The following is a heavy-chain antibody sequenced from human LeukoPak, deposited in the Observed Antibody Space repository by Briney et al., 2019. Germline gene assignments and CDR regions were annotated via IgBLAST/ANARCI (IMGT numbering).Heavy chain of an antibody. Sequence: PSETLSPTCTVSGGSISSYYWSWIRQPPGKGLEWIGYIYYSGSTNYNPSLKGRVTISVDTSKNQFSLKLSSVTAADTTVYFCASHPHSSSGYDLSFLDYWGQGTLVTVSS. J-gene: IGHJ4*02. CDR3: ASHPHSSSGYDLSFLDY. D-gene: IGHD6-25*01. CDR2: IYYSGST. CDR1: GGSISSYY. V-gene: IGHV4-59*01.